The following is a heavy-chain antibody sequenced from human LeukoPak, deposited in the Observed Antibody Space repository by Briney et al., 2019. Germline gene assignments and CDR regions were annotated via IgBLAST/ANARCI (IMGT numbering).Heavy chain of an antibody. J-gene: IGHJ6*03. Sequence: SETLSLTCTVSGGSISSYYWSWIRQPAGKGLEWIGRIYTSGSTNYNPSLKSRVTISVDKSKNQFSLKLSSVTAADTAVYYCAREHGVGAPLYYYYMDVWGKGTTVTVSS. CDR3: AREHGVGAPLYYYYMDV. CDR2: IYTSGST. D-gene: IGHD1-26*01. V-gene: IGHV4-4*07. CDR1: GGSISSYY.